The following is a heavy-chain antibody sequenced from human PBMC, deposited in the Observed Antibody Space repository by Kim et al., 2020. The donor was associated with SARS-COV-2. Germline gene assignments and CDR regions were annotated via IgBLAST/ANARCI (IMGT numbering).Heavy chain of an antibody. D-gene: IGHD3-16*01. CDR1: GFTFSSYG. J-gene: IGHJ4*02. CDR2: ISYDGSNK. CDR3: AKDIALDYVWGDY. Sequence: GGSLRLSCAASGFTFSSYGMHWVRQAPGKGLEWVAVISYDGSNKYYADSVKGRFTISRDNSKNTLYLQMNSLRAEDTAVYYCAKDIALDYVWGDYWGQGT. V-gene: IGHV3-30*18.